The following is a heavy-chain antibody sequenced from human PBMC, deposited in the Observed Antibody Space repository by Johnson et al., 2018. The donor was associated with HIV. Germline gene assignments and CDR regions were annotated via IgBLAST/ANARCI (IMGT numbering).Heavy chain of an antibody. CDR3: AICILGASYDAFDI. CDR2: ISGSGGST. J-gene: IGHJ3*02. CDR1: GFTFSSYA. D-gene: IGHD1-26*01. Sequence: VQLVESGGGLVQPGGSLRLSCVASGFTFSSYAMHWVRQAPGKGLEWVSTISGSGGSTYYADSVKGRFTISRDNSKNTLYLQMNSLRAEDTAVDSCAICILGASYDAFDIWGQGTMVTVPS. V-gene: IGHV3-23*04.